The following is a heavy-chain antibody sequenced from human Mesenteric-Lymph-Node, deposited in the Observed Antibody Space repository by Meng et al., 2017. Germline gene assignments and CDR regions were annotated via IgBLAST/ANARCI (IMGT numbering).Heavy chain of an antibody. V-gene: IGHV3-74*01. CDR1: GFTFSSYW. CDR3: ARRYGSGSYYYFDY. D-gene: IGHD3-10*01. J-gene: IGHJ4*02. Sequence: GGSLRLSCAASGFTFSSYWMHWVRQAPGKGLVWVSRINSDGSSTSYADSVKGRFTISRDNAKNTLYLQMNSLRAEDTAVYYCARRYGSGSYYYFDYWGQGTLVTVSS. CDR2: INSDGSST.